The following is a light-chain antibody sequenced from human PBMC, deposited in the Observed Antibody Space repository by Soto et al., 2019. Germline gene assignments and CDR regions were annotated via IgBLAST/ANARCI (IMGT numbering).Light chain of an antibody. J-gene: IGLJ1*01. Sequence: SALTQSASVSGSPGQSITISCTGSSSDVGSSNLVSWYQHHPGKAPKLMIYEGTRRPSGVSNRFSGSKSGNTASLTVSGLQAEDEADYYCSSYAGSNNYVFGTGTKVTV. CDR3: SSYAGSNNYV. V-gene: IGLV2-14*02. CDR1: SSDVGSSNL. CDR2: EGT.